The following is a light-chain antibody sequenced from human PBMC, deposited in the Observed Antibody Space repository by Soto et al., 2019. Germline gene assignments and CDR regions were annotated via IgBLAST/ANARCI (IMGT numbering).Light chain of an antibody. Sequence: IQMTQSPYSLSASVGDRVTLTCQASHDIKNYLIWYQQKAGRAPKLLIYDASSLGAGVSSRFSGSGSGTHFTLTITSLQPEDIATYYCQQFDSVPCTFGQGTKLEI. CDR1: HDIKNY. V-gene: IGKV1-33*01. CDR3: QQFDSVPCT. J-gene: IGKJ2*02. CDR2: DAS.